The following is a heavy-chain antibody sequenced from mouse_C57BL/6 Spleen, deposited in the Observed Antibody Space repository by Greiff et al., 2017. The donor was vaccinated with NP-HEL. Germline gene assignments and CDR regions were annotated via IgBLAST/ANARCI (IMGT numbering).Heavy chain of an antibody. CDR3: ARGRWYFEV. CDR2: IRNKANGYTT. Sequence: EVKLMESGGGLVQPGGSLSLSCAASGFTFTDYYMSWVRQPPGKALEWLGFIRNKANGYTTEYSASVKGRFTISRDNSQSILYLQMNALRAEDSSTYYCARGRWYFEVWGTGTTVTVSS. V-gene: IGHV7-3*01. CDR1: GFTFTDYY. J-gene: IGHJ1*03.